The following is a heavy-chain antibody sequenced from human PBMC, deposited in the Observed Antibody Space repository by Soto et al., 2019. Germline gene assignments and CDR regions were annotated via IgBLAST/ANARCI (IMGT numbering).Heavy chain of an antibody. V-gene: IGHV3-15*01. D-gene: IGHD6-13*01. CDR2: IKSKTDGGTT. CDR3: TTDITPLLMKIAAAGPLGR. CDR1: GFTFSNAW. Sequence: PGGSLRLSCAASGFTFSNAWMSWVSQAPGKGLEWVGRIKSKTDGGTTDYAAPVKGRFTISRDDSKNTLYLQMNSLKTEDTAVYYCTTDITPLLMKIAAAGPLGRWGQGTLVTVSS. J-gene: IGHJ4*02.